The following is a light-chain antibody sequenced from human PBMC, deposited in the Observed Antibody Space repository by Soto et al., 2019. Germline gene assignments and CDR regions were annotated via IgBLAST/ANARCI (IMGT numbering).Light chain of an antibody. CDR1: QSVSSN. J-gene: IGKJ4*01. CDR2: GAS. V-gene: IGKV3-15*01. Sequence: EIVMTQSPATLSMSPGERATLSCRTSQSVSSNLAWYQRKPGQAPRLLIYGASTRATGIPARFSGSGSGTDFTLTISSLQSEDFAVYYCQKYDNWPPITFGGGTKVDIK. CDR3: QKYDNWPPIT.